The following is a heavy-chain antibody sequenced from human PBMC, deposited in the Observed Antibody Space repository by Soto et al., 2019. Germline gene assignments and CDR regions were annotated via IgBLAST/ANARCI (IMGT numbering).Heavy chain of an antibody. J-gene: IGHJ3*02. Sequence: SETLSLTCTVSGASISSSYWSWLRQSPGKGLEWIGHVHHSGNTNYNPSLKSRVTMSVDTSRNQFSVKLRSVTTADTAVYYCARGYYDSNGQSNTFDIWGQGTMVTVSS. V-gene: IGHV4-59*01. CDR1: GASISSSY. D-gene: IGHD3-22*01. CDR3: ARGYYDSNGQSNTFDI. CDR2: VHHSGNT.